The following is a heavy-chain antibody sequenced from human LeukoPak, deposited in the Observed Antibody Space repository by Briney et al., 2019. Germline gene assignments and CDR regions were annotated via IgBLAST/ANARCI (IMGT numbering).Heavy chain of an antibody. Sequence: PSETLSLTCSVSGGSISSSSHSWGWIRQSPGKGLEWIGYIYYSGSTNYNPSLKSRVTISVDTSKNQFSLKLSSVTAADTAVYYCARVRRWFGEAGDYYYMDVWGKGTTVTISS. V-gene: IGHV4-61*05. CDR2: IYYSGST. J-gene: IGHJ6*03. CDR1: GGSISSSSHS. CDR3: ARVRRWFGEAGDYYYMDV. D-gene: IGHD3-10*01.